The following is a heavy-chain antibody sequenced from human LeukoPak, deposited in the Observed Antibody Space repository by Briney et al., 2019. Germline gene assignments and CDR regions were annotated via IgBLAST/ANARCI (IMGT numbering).Heavy chain of an antibody. D-gene: IGHD3-22*01. CDR2: ISSNGGST. J-gene: IGHJ4*02. CDR3: AREKEDYYDSSGYYYGPFDY. V-gene: IGHV3-64*01. CDR1: GFTFSSYA. Sequence: GGSLRLSCAASGFTFSSYAMHWVRQAPGKGLEYVSAISSNGGSTYYANSVKGRFTISRDNSKNTLYLQMGSLRAEDMAVYYCAREKEDYYDSSGYYYGPFDYWGQGTLVTVSS.